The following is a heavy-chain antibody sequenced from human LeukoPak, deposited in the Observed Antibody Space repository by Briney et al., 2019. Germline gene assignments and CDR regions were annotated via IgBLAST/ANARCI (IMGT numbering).Heavy chain of an antibody. CDR3: AKTDWNDLMFDY. Sequence: PGGSPRLSCAASGFTFDDYAMHWVRQAPGKGLEWVSGISWNSGSVGYADSVKGRFTISRDNAKNSLYLQMNSLRAEDTALYYCAKTDWNDLMFDYWGQGTLVTVSS. CDR1: GFTFDDYA. D-gene: IGHD1-1*01. V-gene: IGHV3-9*01. CDR2: ISWNSGSV. J-gene: IGHJ4*02.